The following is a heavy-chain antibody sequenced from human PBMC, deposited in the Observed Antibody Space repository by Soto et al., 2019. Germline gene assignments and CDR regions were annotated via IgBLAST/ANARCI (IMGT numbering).Heavy chain of an antibody. CDR1: GYTFTSYG. CDR2: IIPIIGTA. Sequence: ASVKVSCKASGYTFTSYGISWVRQAPGQGLEWMGGIIPIIGTANYAQKFQGRVTITADESTSTAYMELSSLRSEDTAVYYCATRGSGSYYNVVSPYYYGMDVWGQGTTVTVSS. J-gene: IGHJ6*02. D-gene: IGHD3-10*01. CDR3: ATRGSGSYYNVVSPYYYGMDV. V-gene: IGHV1-69*13.